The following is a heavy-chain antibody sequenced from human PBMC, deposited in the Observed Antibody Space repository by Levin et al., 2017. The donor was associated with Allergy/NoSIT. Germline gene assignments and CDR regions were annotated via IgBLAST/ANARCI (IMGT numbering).Heavy chain of an antibody. D-gene: IGHD2-2*01. CDR2: ISYDGSNK. CDR3: ARATWRYCSSTSCFGAFDI. Sequence: GGSLRLSCAASGFTFSSYAMHWVRQAPGKGLEWVAVISYDGSNKYYADSVKGRFTISRDNSKNTLYLQMNSLRAEDTAVYYCARATWRYCSSTSCFGAFDIWGQGTMVTVSS. CDR1: GFTFSSYA. V-gene: IGHV3-30-3*01. J-gene: IGHJ3*02.